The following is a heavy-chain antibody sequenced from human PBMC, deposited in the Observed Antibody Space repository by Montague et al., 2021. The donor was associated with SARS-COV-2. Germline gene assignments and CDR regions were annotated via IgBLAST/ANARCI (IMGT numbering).Heavy chain of an antibody. CDR3: ARGLGGGSGSHFDY. J-gene: IGHJ4*02. CDR1: GGSISSSTYY. V-gene: IGHV4-39*07. D-gene: IGHD2-15*01. CDR2: LYNGGTT. Sequence: SETLSLTCNVSGGSISSSTYYWGWIRQPPGKGLEWIGNLYNGGTTYYSPSLKSRVTISVDTSKKQFSLKLSSVTVADTAVYYCARGLGGGSGSHFDYWGQGTLVTVSS.